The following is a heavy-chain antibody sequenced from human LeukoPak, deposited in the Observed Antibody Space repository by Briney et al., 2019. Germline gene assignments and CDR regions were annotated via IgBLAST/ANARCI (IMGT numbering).Heavy chain of an antibody. CDR2: INHGGST. D-gene: IGHD6-13*01. CDR1: GGSFSGYY. CDR3: ARRGSSWYPVDY. Sequence: SETLSLTCAVYGGSFSGYYWSWIRQPPGKGLEWIGEINHGGSTNYNPSLKSRVTISVDTSKNQFSLKLSSVTAADTAVYYCARRGSSWYPVDYWGQGISVTVSS. J-gene: IGHJ4*02. V-gene: IGHV4-34*01.